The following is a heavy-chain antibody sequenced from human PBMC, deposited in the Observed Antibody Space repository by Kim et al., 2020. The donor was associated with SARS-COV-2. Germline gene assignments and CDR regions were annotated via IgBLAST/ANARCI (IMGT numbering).Heavy chain of an antibody. V-gene: IGHV3-30-3*01. CDR2: ISYDGSNK. CDR3: ARDDKPTRPTLRSPYYYYGMDV. CDR1: GFTFSSYA. J-gene: IGHJ6*02. Sequence: GGSLRLSCAASGFTFSSYAMHWVRQAPGKGLEWVAVISYDGSNKYYADSVKGRFTISRDNSKNTLYLQMNSLRAEDTAVYYCARDDKPTRPTLRSPYYYYGMDVWGQGTTVTVSS. D-gene: IGHD3-3*01.